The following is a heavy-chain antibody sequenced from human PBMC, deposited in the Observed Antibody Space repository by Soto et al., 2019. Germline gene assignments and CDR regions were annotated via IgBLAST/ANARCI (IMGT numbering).Heavy chain of an antibody. V-gene: IGHV4-59*01. CDR2: IYYSGST. CDR3: AGVRADYYDSSGPPGWFDP. J-gene: IGHJ5*02. Sequence: SETLSLTCTVSGGSISSYYWSWIRQPPGKGLEWIGYIYYSGSTNYNPSLKSRVTISVDTSKNQFSLKLSSVTVADTAVYYCAGVRADYYDSSGPPGWFDPCGKGTMVTVAS. D-gene: IGHD3-22*01. CDR1: GGSISSYY.